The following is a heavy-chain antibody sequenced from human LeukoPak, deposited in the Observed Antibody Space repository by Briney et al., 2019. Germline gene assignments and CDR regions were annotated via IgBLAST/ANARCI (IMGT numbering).Heavy chain of an antibody. CDR2: IYHSGST. CDR3: ARGSFDYGDYQIFDY. D-gene: IGHD4-17*01. V-gene: IGHV4-34*01. Sequence: SETLSLTCAVYAGSFSNYYWSWIRQPPGKGLEWIGEIYHSGSTNYNPSLKSRVTISVDTSKNQFSLKLSSVTAADTAMYYCARGSFDYGDYQIFDYWGQGTLVTVSS. J-gene: IGHJ4*02. CDR1: AGSFSNYY.